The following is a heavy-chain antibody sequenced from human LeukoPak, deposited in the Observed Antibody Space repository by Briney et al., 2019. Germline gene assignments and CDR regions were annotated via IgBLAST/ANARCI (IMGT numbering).Heavy chain of an antibody. Sequence: GGSLRLSCAASGFTFSPYALSWVRQAPGKGLEWVSAISGSGGSTYYADSVKGRFTISRDNSKNTLYLQMNSMRAEDTAVYYCAKDRDCWSWYWDAFDIWGQGTMVTVSS. V-gene: IGHV3-23*01. CDR2: ISGSGGST. D-gene: IGHD3-3*01. J-gene: IGHJ3*02. CDR3: AKDRDCWSWYWDAFDI. CDR1: GFTFSPYA.